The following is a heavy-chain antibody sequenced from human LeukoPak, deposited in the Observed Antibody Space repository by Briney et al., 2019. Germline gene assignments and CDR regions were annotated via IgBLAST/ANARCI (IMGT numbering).Heavy chain of an antibody. V-gene: IGHV3-7*01. CDR2: INEDGSEK. Sequence: GGSLRLSCTASGFTCRGYWMSWVRQAPGKGLEWVANINEDGSEKYYVDSVKGRFTVSRDNPKNSLYLHMNSLRAEDTAVYYCARDFSSGWSYSYYYMDVWGKGTTVTVSS. J-gene: IGHJ6*03. CDR3: ARDFSSGWSYSYYYMDV. CDR1: GFTCRGYW. D-gene: IGHD6-19*01.